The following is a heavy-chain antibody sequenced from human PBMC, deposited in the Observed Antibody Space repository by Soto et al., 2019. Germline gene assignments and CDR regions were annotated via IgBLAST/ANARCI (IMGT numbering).Heavy chain of an antibody. Sequence: LSLTCTVSGGSISSGGYYWSWIRQHPGKGLEWIGYIYYSGSTYYNPSLKSRVIISVDTSKNQFSLKLNSVTAADTAVYYCAKFSYHDSSGYYFYWFDPWGQGALVTVSS. CDR3: AKFSYHDSSGYYFYWFDP. D-gene: IGHD3-22*01. CDR1: GGSISSGGYY. J-gene: IGHJ5*02. V-gene: IGHV4-31*03. CDR2: IYYSGST.